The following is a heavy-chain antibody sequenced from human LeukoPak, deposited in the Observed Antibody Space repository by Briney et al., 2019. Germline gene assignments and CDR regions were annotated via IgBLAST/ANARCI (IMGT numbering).Heavy chain of an antibody. Sequence: AASVKVSCKASGGTFSSYAISWVRQAPGQGLEWMGGIIPIFGTANYAQKFQGRVTITADESTSTAYMELSSLRSEDTAVYYCARGLFTYYYDSSGYYPTIFNWFDPWGQGTLVTVSS. D-gene: IGHD3-22*01. CDR2: IIPIFGTA. CDR1: GGTFSSYA. CDR3: ARGLFTYYYDSSGYYPTIFNWFDP. V-gene: IGHV1-69*01. J-gene: IGHJ5*02.